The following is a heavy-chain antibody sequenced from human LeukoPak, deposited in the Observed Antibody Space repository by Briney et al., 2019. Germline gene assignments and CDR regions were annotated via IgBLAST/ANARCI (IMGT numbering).Heavy chain of an antibody. CDR1: GYTFTSYG. Sequence: ASVKVSCKASGYTFTSYGISWVRQAPGQGLEWMGWISAYNGNTNYAQKLQGRVTMTTDTSTSTAYMELRSLRSDDTAVYYRARDRPIFGVVIIPYYYGMDVWGQGTTVTVSS. D-gene: IGHD3-3*01. V-gene: IGHV1-18*01. CDR2: ISAYNGNT. CDR3: ARDRPIFGVVIIPYYYGMDV. J-gene: IGHJ6*02.